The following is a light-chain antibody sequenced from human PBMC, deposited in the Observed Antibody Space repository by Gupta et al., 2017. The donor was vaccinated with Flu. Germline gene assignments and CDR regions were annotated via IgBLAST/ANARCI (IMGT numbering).Light chain of an antibody. CDR2: LVS. V-gene: IGKV2-30*01. CDR3: MQGAHWPWA. CDR1: QSLVYSDGNTV. Sequence: ISCRSSQSLVYSDGNTVLHWFQQRPGQSPRRLIYLVSHRDSGVPDRFSGSGSGTDFTLKISRVEAEYVGVYFCMQGAHWPWAFGQGTKVEIK. J-gene: IGKJ1*01.